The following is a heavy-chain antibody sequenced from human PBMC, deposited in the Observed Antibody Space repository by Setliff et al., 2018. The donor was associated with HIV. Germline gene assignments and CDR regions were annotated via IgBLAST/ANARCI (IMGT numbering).Heavy chain of an antibody. CDR3: AREWSYGAFDTFDV. D-gene: IGHD5-18*01. J-gene: IGHJ3*01. V-gene: IGHV4-39*07. CDR1: GGSISSSTYY. CDR2: INHSGST. Sequence: PSETLSLTCSVPGGSISSSTYYWGWIRQPPGKGLEWIGEINHSGSTNYNPSLKTRVTIMVDTSKNQFSLKLGSVTAADTAVYYCAREWSYGAFDTFDVWGQGTMVTVSS.